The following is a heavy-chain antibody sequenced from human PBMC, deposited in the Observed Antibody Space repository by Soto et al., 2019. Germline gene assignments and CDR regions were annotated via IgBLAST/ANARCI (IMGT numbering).Heavy chain of an antibody. Sequence: EVQLVESGGGLVQPGGSLRLSCAASGFTVSSNYMSWVRQAPGKGLEWVSVIYSGGSTYYADSVKGRFTISRHNSKNTLYLQMNSLRAEDTAVYYCARVSIRTGTTFRLTGYYDIDVWGKGTTVTVSS. CDR2: IYSGGST. CDR3: ARVSIRTGTTFRLTGYYDIDV. CDR1: GFTVSSNY. J-gene: IGHJ6*03. V-gene: IGHV3-53*04. D-gene: IGHD1-1*01.